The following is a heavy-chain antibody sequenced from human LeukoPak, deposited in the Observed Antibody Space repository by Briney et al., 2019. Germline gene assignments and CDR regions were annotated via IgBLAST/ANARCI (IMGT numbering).Heavy chain of an antibody. J-gene: IGHJ4*02. CDR2: IYSDSSRT. CDR1: GFSFSTTW. CDR3: AKESTPLQ. D-gene: IGHD2-2*01. V-gene: IGHV3-74*01. Sequence: GGSLRLSCAASGFSFSTTWMHWVRQAPGKGLEWVALIYSDSSRTTYADSVKGRFTISRDNAKNTVYLQMSSLRVEDTAVYYCAKESTPLQWGQGTLVTVSS.